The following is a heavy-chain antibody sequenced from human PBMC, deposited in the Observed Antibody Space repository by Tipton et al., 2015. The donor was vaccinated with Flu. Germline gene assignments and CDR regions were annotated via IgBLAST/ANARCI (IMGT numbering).Heavy chain of an antibody. CDR2: IYSAGST. D-gene: IGHD3-16*02. J-gene: IGHJ6*02. CDR3: ARVLSSEYYYGMDV. V-gene: IGHV3-53*01. Sequence: SLRLSCRASGFSVDTNYMTWVRQAPGKGLQWVSLIYSAGSTYYADSVKGRFTISGDNSKNTVFLQMNTLRAEDTAVYYCARVLSSEYYYGMDVWGQGTTVTVSS. CDR1: GFSVDTNY.